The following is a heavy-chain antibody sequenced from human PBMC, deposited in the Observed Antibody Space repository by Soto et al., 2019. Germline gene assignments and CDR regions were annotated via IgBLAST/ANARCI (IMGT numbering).Heavy chain of an antibody. D-gene: IGHD4-17*01. Sequence: SETLSLTCSVSGYSVSSSDYYWAWIRQPPGKGLEWIGYIYHSGSTNYNPSLKSRVTISVDTSKNQFSLKLSSVTAADTAVYYCARSPLRWDHPEGFDYWGQGTLVTVSS. J-gene: IGHJ4*02. V-gene: IGHV4-61*08. CDR1: GYSVSSSDYY. CDR2: IYHSGST. CDR3: ARSPLRWDHPEGFDY.